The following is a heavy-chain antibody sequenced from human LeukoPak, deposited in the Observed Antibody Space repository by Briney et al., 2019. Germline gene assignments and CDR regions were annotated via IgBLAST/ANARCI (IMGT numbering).Heavy chain of an antibody. D-gene: IGHD4-17*01. V-gene: IGHV3-23*01. Sequence: GGSLRLSCSASGFAFSGFAMGWVRQAPGKGLEWVSSISGSDGNTYYADSVEGRFTVSRDNSKNTLYLQMNSLRAEDTALYYCARGRGGDYVPSRFDYWGQGTLVIVSS. CDR1: GFAFSGFA. CDR2: ISGSDGNT. CDR3: ARGRGGDYVPSRFDY. J-gene: IGHJ4*02.